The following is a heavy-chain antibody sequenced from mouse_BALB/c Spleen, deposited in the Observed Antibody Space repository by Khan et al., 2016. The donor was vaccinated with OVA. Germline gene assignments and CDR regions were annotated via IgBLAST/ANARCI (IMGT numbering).Heavy chain of an antibody. CDR2: INYSGNT. CDR3: ARKDYYDYDPFPY. CDR1: GYSITSEYA. D-gene: IGHD2-4*01. V-gene: IGHV3-2*02. J-gene: IGHJ3*01. Sequence: VQLKESGPGLVKPSQSLSLTCTVTGYSITSEYAWNWIRQFPGNKLEWMGYINYSGNTRFNPSLKSRTSITRTTSKNQFFLQFNSVTTEDTATYYCARKDYYDYDPFPYWGQGTLVTVSA.